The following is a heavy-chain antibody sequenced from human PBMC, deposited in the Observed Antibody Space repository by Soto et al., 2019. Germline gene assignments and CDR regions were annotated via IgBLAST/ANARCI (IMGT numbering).Heavy chain of an antibody. V-gene: IGHV4-31*03. CDR1: GGSISSGGYY. CDR3: RGATISDPLDFDY. J-gene: IGHJ4*02. Sequence: PSETLSLTCTVSGGSISSGGYYWSWIRQHPGKGLEWIGYIYYSGSTYYNPSLKSRVTISVDTSKNQFSLKLSSVTAADTAVYYCRGATISDPLDFDYWGQGTLVTVSS. D-gene: IGHD5-12*01. CDR2: IYYSGST.